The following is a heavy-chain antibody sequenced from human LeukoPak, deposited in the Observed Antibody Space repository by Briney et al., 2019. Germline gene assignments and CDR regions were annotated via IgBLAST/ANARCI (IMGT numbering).Heavy chain of an antibody. Sequence: GGSLRLSCVGSGLDFSDYGMNWVRQAPGKGLEFVSSISSTGGYLYHAESVKGRFTMSRDNAENSVYLQMNSLSVEDTAVYYCAKELRRQQLALYYYYGMDVWGQGTTVTVSS. J-gene: IGHJ6*02. CDR3: AKELRRQQLALYYYYGMDV. V-gene: IGHV3-21*01. CDR2: ISSTGGYL. CDR1: GLDFSDYG. D-gene: IGHD6-13*01.